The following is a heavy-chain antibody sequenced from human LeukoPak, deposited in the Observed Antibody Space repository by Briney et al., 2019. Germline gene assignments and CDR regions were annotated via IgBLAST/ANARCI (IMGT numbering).Heavy chain of an antibody. J-gene: IGHJ6*03. Sequence: SETLSLTCTVSGGSISSYYWSWIRQPPGKGLEWIGYIYYSGSTKYNPSLKSRVTISVDTSKNQFSLRLRSLTAADTAVYYCARDGGGYYYYHMDVWGKGAAVAVSS. CDR3: ARDGGGYYYYHMDV. D-gene: IGHD2-15*01. CDR2: IYYSGST. V-gene: IGHV4-59*01. CDR1: GGSISSYY.